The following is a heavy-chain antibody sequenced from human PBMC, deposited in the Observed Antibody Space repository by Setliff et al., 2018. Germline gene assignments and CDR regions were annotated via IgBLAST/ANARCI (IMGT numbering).Heavy chain of an antibody. V-gene: IGHV7-4-1*02. CDR1: GYTFSTYA. CDR2: INTNTGNP. D-gene: IGHD3-16*01. Sequence: EASVKVSCKASGYTFSTYAMNWVRQAPGQGLEWMGWINTNTGNPTYAQGFTGRFVFSLDTSVSTAYLQISSLKAEDTAVYYCASRGTSNGYYYYMDVWGKGTTVTVS. CDR3: ASRGTSNGYYYYMDV. J-gene: IGHJ6*03.